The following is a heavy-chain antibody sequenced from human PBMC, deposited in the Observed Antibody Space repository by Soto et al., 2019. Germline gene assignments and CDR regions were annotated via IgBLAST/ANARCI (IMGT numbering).Heavy chain of an antibody. CDR1: GFTFSSYS. J-gene: IGHJ5*02. CDR3: ARGGGSYGGSANNWFDP. D-gene: IGHD1-26*01. V-gene: IGHV3-21*01. CDR2: ISSSSSYI. Sequence: GGSLRLSCAASGFTFSSYSMNWVRQAPGKGLEWVSSISSSSSYIYYADSVKGRFTISRDNAKNSLYLQMNSLRAEDTAVYYCARGGGSYGGSANNWFDPWGQGTLVTVSS.